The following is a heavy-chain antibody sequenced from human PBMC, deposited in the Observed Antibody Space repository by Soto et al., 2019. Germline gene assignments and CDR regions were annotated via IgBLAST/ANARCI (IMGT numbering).Heavy chain of an antibody. J-gene: IGHJ3*01. CDR1: EFAFSTFG. Sequence: EVQVLESGGGLIQSGGSLRLSCVFSEFAFSTFGMSWVRQAPGKGMESVSSISAIGDSTFHADSVKGRFSISRDNSRTSLYLQMNNLRAEDTAVYYCATVGPYSPRWDFWGQGTVFTVSS. V-gene: IGHV3-23*01. CDR3: ATVGPYSPRWDF. CDR2: ISAIGDST. D-gene: IGHD2-15*01.